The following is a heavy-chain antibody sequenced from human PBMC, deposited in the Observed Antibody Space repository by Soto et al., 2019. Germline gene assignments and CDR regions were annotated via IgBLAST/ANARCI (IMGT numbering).Heavy chain of an antibody. CDR2: SYHSGST. CDR1: GGSISSSNW. D-gene: IGHD6-19*01. V-gene: IGHV4-4*02. Sequence: SETLSLTCAVSGGSISSSNWWSWVRQPPGKGLEWIGESYHSGSTNYNPSLKSRVTISVDKPKNQFPLQLGSVTAPDTAGYYCARASGGWYGGGAFDYWGQGTLVTVSS. J-gene: IGHJ4*02. CDR3: ARASGGWYGGGAFDY.